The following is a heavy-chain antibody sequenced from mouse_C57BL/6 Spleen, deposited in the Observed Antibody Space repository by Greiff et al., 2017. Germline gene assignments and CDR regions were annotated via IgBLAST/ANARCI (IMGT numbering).Heavy chain of an antibody. CDR1: GYTFTSYW. Sequence: QVQLQQPGAELVRPGSSVKLSCKASGYTFTSYWMDWVKQRPGQGLERIGNIYPSDSETHYNQKFKDKATLTVDKSSSTAYMQLSSLTSEDSAVYYCARKGQFITTVVAHWYFDVWGTGTTVTVSS. J-gene: IGHJ1*03. V-gene: IGHV1-61*01. CDR2: IYPSDSET. CDR3: ARKGQFITTVVAHWYFDV. D-gene: IGHD1-1*01.